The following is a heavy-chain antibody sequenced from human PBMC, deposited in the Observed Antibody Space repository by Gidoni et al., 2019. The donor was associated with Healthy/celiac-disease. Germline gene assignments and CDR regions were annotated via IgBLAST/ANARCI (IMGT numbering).Heavy chain of an antibody. CDR2: IIPIICTA. CDR1: GGTFSSYA. Sequence: QAQLVQSWAEVKKPGSSVQVSCKSSGGTFSSYAISWVRQAPGHVLEWMGGIIPIICTANYAQKFKGRVTITADKSTSTAYMELSSLRSEDTAVYYCARDCSGGSCYSHYYYGMDVWGQGTTVTVSS. J-gene: IGHJ6*02. D-gene: IGHD2-15*01. CDR3: ARDCSGGSCYSHYYYGMDV. V-gene: IGHV1-69*06.